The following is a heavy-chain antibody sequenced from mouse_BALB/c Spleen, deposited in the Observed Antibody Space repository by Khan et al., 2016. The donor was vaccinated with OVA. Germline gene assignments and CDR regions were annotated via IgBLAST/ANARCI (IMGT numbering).Heavy chain of an antibody. CDR1: GFTFSSYS. V-gene: IGHV5-6*01. Sequence: EVELVESGGDLVKPGGSLKLSCAASGFTFSSYSMSWVRQIPDKRLEWVATMSSGGDYTYYPDSVKGRFTISRDNAKNTLYLQMSSLKSEDTAMYYCASQLSGWCAYWGQGTLVTVSA. CDR2: MSSGGDYT. D-gene: IGHD1-3*01. J-gene: IGHJ3*01. CDR3: ASQLSGWCAY.